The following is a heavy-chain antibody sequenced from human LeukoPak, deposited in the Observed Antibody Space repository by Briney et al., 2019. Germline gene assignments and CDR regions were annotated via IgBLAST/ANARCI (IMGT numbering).Heavy chain of an antibody. Sequence: SQTLSLTCAISGDSVSSNTAAWNWIRQSPSRGLEWLGRTYYRSKWYNDYTVSVRSRITVNPDTSKNQFSLQLNSVTPEDTAVYFCARGAAGAFDIWGQGTMVTVSS. D-gene: IGHD2-15*01. CDR2: TYYRSKWYN. J-gene: IGHJ3*02. V-gene: IGHV6-1*01. CDR1: GDSVSSNTAA. CDR3: ARGAAGAFDI.